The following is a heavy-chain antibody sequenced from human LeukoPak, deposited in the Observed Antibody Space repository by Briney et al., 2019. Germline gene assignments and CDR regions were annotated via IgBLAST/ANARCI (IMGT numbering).Heavy chain of an antibody. Sequence: GGSLRLSCAASGFTFSSYAMHWVRQAPGKGLEWVAVISYDGSNKYYADSVKGRFTISRDNSKNTLYLQMNSLRAEDTAVYYCARNKRSDGPHYYYYGMDVWGQGTTVTVSS. CDR2: ISYDGSNK. D-gene: IGHD1-26*01. V-gene: IGHV3-30-3*01. CDR1: GFTFSSYA. J-gene: IGHJ6*02. CDR3: ARNKRSDGPHYYYYGMDV.